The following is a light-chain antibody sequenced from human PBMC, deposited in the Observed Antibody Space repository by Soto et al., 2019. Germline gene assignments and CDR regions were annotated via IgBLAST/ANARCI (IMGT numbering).Light chain of an antibody. CDR2: SDT. V-gene: IGLV3-21*04. CDR1: NIGSKG. Sequence: SYELTQPPSVSVAPGRRPTFPWGGKNIGSKGVHWYQQKPGQAPVLVIYSDTDLPPVIPERFSGSNSANLATLTISRVEAGDEADYYCQVWDSGSAHVVFGGGTKLTVL. CDR3: QVWDSGSAHVV. J-gene: IGLJ2*01.